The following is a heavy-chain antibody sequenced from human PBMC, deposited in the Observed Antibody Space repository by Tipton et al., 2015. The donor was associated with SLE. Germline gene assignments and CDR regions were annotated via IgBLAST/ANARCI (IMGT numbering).Heavy chain of an antibody. CDR1: GGSFSGYY. Sequence: TLSLTCAVYGGSFSGYYWSWIRQSPGKGLEWVGEINHSGSTNYNPSLKSRVTISVETSKNQFSLKLSSVTAADTAVYYCVRDDGAGPYYYGMDVWGQGTTVTVSS. V-gene: IGHV4-34*01. J-gene: IGHJ6*02. D-gene: IGHD1-26*01. CDR2: INHSGST. CDR3: VRDDGAGPYYYGMDV.